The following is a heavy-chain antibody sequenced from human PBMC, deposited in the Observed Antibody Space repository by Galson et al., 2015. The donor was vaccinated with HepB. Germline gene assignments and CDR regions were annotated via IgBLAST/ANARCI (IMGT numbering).Heavy chain of an antibody. CDR2: ISSSSSYI. CDR3: ARALGDYDDLYGMDV. Sequence: SLRLSCAASGFTFSSYSMNWVRQAPGKGLEWVSSISSSSSYIYYADSVKGRFTISRDNAKNSLYLQMNSLRAEDTAVYYCARALGDYDDLYGMDVWCQGTTVTVSS. CDR1: GFTFSSYS. V-gene: IGHV3-21*01. J-gene: IGHJ6*02. D-gene: IGHD4-17*01.